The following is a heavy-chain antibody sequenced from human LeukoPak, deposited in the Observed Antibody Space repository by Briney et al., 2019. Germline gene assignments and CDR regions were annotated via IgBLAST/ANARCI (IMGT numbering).Heavy chain of an antibody. CDR2: IIPIFGTA. CDR3: ARGGGWYIDYYYMDV. V-gene: IGHV1-69*06. D-gene: IGHD6-19*01. CDR1: GYTFTGYY. J-gene: IGHJ6*03. Sequence: SVKVSCKAFGYTFTGYYMHWVRQAPGQGLEWMGGIIPIFGTANYAQKFQGRVTITADKSTSTVYMELSSLRSEDTAVYYCARGGGWYIDYYYMDVWGKGTTVTVSS.